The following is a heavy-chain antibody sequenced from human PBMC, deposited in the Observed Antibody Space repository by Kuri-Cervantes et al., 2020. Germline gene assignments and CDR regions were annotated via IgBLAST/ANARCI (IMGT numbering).Heavy chain of an antibody. V-gene: IGHV4-38-2*01. D-gene: IGHD3-22*01. CDR3: ARAPPYSYDSSGYPLYHFDY. CDR2: IFRGGNT. CDR1: GSSISSDYY. J-gene: IGHJ4*02. Sequence: SETLSLTCAVSGSSISSDYYWAWIRQPPGMGLEWIGSIFRGGNTYYNPSLQSRVTISPDTSKNQFSLKLGSVTAADTALYYCARAPPYSYDSSGYPLYHFDYWGQGTLVTVSS.